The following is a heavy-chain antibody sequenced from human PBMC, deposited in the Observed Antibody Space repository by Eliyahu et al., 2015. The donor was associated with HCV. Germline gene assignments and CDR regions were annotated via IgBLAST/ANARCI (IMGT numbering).Heavy chain of an antibody. D-gene: IGHD5-18*01. Sequence: LEWIGETVPMFPAADYAQKFRDRVSISADQSTSTVYLEVRSLKFEDTAVYYCARKLGYKYAYAHWGQGTLVTVSS. CDR3: ARKLGYKYAYAH. CDR2: TVPMFPAA. J-gene: IGHJ4*02. V-gene: IGHV1-69*01.